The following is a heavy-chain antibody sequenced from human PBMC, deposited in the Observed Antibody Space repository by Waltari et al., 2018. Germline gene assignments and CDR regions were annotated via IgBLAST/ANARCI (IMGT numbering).Heavy chain of an antibody. CDR1: GFTSSNYD. CDR3: ARDGAAVSPYSFDT. V-gene: IGHV3-13*01. D-gene: IGHD6-25*01. J-gene: IGHJ3*02. Sequence: EVQLVESGGGLVQPGGSLRLSCAASGFTSSNYDMHWVRQPIGKGLEGVSVVGFTGQTYYSDSMKGRFTVSRDNSKNSLYLQMNSLRADDTAVYYCARDGAAVSPYSFDTWGQGTMVTVSS. CDR2: VGFTGQT.